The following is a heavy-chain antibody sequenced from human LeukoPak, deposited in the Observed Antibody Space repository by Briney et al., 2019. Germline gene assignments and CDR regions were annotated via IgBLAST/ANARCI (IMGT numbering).Heavy chain of an antibody. Sequence: GTSVKVSCKASGFTFTSSAMQWVGQARGQRVEWRGWIVVGSGNTNYAQKFQERVTITRDMSTSTAYMELSSLRSEDTAVYYCAAVLPYYYDSSGKFDPWGQGTLVTVSS. CDR3: AAVLPYYYDSSGKFDP. J-gene: IGHJ5*02. CDR1: GFTFTSSA. D-gene: IGHD3-22*01. CDR2: IVVGSGNT. V-gene: IGHV1-58*02.